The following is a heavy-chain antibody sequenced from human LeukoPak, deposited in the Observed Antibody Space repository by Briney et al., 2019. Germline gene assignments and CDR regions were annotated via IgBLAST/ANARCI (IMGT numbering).Heavy chain of an antibody. CDR2: IYYSGCK. CDR1: TGSISSYY. Sequence: PSETLSLTCTVSTGSISSYYWIWIRQPPGKGLVGIGYIYYSGCKNYNPSLKSGFTIPVDTSKNQFTLKLSSVTAADTAVYYCARRNVGDTLTYFGSGGEGTLVTVSS. V-gene: IGHV4-59*08. CDR3: ARRNVGDTLTYFGS. J-gene: IGHJ4*02. D-gene: IGHD1-26*01.